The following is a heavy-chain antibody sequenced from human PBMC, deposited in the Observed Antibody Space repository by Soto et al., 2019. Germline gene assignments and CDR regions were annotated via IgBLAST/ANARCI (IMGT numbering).Heavy chain of an antibody. D-gene: IGHD3-3*01. J-gene: IGHJ5*02. Sequence: QSQTLSLTCTVSGGSISSYYWSWIRQPPGKGLEWIGYIYYSGSTNYNPSLKSRVTMSVDTSKNQFSLKLSSVTAADTAVYYCARTDVLRFLEWCFDPWGQGTLVTVSS. V-gene: IGHV4-59*08. CDR2: IYYSGST. CDR1: GGSISSYY. CDR3: ARTDVLRFLEWCFDP.